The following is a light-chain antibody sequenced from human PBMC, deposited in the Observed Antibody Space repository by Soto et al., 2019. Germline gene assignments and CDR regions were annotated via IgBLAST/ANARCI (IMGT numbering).Light chain of an antibody. CDR3: SSYTSSSLYV. CDR2: DVS. CDR1: SSDVGGYNY. Sequence: QSALTQPASVSGSPGQSITISCTGTSSDVGGYNYVSWYQQHPGKAPKLMIYDVSNRPSGVSNRFSVSKSGNTASLTLSGLQAEDEADYYCSSYTSSSLYVFGTGTQLTVL. J-gene: IGLJ1*01. V-gene: IGLV2-14*01.